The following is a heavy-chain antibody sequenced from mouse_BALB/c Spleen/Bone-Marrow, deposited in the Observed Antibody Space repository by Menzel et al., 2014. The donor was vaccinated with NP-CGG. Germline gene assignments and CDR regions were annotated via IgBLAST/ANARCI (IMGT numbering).Heavy chain of an antibody. V-gene: IGHV14-3*02. J-gene: IGHJ4*01. CDR1: GFNIKDTY. CDR3: AGGWLPSYAMDY. D-gene: IGHD2-2*01. Sequence: DVQLVESGAELVKPGASVKLSCTASGFNIKDTYMHWVKQRPEQGLEWIGRIDPANGNTKYDPKFQGKATITADTSSNTAYLQLSSLTSEDTAVYYCAGGWLPSYAMDYWGQGTSVTVSS. CDR2: IDPANGNT.